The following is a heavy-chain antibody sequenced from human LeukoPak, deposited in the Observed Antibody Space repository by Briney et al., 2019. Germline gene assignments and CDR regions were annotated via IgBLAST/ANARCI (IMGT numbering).Heavy chain of an antibody. CDR3: ARVVPAATRRNYYYYYMDV. Sequence: ASVKVSCKASGYTFTSYGISWVRQAPGQGLEWMGWISSYNGNTNYAQKLQGRVTMTTDTSTSTAYMELRSLRSDDTAVYYCARVVPAATRRNYYYYYMDVWGKGATVTVSS. D-gene: IGHD2-2*01. J-gene: IGHJ6*03. V-gene: IGHV1-18*01. CDR1: GYTFTSYG. CDR2: ISSYNGNT.